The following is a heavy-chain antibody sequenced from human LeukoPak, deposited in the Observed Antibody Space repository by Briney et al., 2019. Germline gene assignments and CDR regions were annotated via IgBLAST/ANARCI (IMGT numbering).Heavy chain of an antibody. J-gene: IGHJ6*02. Sequence: GGSLRLSCAASGFIFSYYAMSWVRQAPGSGLEWVSTISGSDGSTYYADSVKGRFTISRDNSKNTLYLQMSNLRAEDTAVYFCARGGGLDVWGQGATVTVSS. D-gene: IGHD3-16*01. CDR1: GFIFSYYA. CDR3: ARGGGLDV. V-gene: IGHV3-23*01. CDR2: ISGSDGST.